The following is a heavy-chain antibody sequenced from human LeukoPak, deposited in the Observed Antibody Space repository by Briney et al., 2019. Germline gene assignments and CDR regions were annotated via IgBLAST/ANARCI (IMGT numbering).Heavy chain of an antibody. J-gene: IGHJ4*02. V-gene: IGHV3-7*01. CDR2: INQDGSEK. Sequence: GRSLRLSCAASGFTFSSYGMHWVRQAPGKGLEWVANINQDGSEKYYVDSVKGRFSISRDNAKNSLYLQMNSLRAEDTAVYYCTSSGPHYWGQGTLVTVSS. CDR3: TSSGPHY. CDR1: GFTFSSYG. D-gene: IGHD2-15*01.